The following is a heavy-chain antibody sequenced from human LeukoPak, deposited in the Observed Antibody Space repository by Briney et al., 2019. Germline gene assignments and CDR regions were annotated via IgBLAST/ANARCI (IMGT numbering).Heavy chain of an antibody. CDR1: VGSFSGYY. D-gene: IGHD3-16*01. J-gene: IGHJ6*03. CDR3: ARSVDVVTFGTGYYYYYLDV. Sequence: PSETLSLTCAVYVGSFSGYYWSWIRQPPGKGLEWIGEINHSGTTNYNPSLKSRVTMSVDTSKNQFSLNLSSVTAADTAVYYCARSVDVVTFGTGYYYYYLDVWGQGTPVTVSS. V-gene: IGHV4-34*01. CDR2: INHSGTT.